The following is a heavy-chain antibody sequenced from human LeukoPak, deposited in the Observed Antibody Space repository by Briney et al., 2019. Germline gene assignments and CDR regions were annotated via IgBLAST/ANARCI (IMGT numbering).Heavy chain of an antibody. D-gene: IGHD2-15*01. CDR3: VREILYCSGGSCYRGPFDN. CDR1: GYSISSGYY. V-gene: IGHV4-38-2*02. CDR2: IYHSGST. Sequence: PSETLSLTCTVSGYSISSGYYWGWIRQPPGKGLEWIGSIYHSGSTYYNPSLKSQVTISVDTSKNQFSLKLSSVAAADTAVYYCVREILYCSGGSCYRGPFDNWGQGTLVTVSA. J-gene: IGHJ4*02.